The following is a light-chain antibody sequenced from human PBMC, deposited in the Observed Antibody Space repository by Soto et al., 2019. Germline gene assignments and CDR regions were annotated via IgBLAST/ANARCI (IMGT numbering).Light chain of an antibody. Sequence: QSALTQPASVSGSPGQSITISCTDVGFYGLVSWYQQHPGKVPKLMIYDVSKRPSGVPDRFSGSKSGTSASLAISGLQSEDEADYYCAAWDASLNGVVFGGGTKLTVL. CDR3: AAWDASLNGVV. CDR1: VGFYGL. CDR2: DVS. J-gene: IGLJ2*01. V-gene: IGLV2-14*02.